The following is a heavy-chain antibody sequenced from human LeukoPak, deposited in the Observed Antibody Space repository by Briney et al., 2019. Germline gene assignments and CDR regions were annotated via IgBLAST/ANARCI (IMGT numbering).Heavy chain of an antibody. CDR3: ARQECCSGGSCYTWFDP. CDR1: GYSFTSYW. CDR2: IYPGDSDT. V-gene: IGHV5-51*01. D-gene: IGHD2-15*01. J-gene: IGHJ5*02. Sequence: GESLKISCKGSGYSFTSYWIAWVRQMPGKGLEWMGIIYPGDSDTRYSPSFQGQVTISADKSISTAYLQWNGLEASDTAMYYCARQECCSGGSCYTWFDPWGQGTLVIVSS.